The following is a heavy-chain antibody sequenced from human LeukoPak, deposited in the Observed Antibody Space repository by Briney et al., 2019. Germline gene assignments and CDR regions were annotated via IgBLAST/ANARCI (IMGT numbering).Heavy chain of an antibody. D-gene: IGHD6-13*01. V-gene: IGHV3-21*01. CDR2: ISSSSSYI. Sequence: GGSLRLSCAASGFTFSSYSMNWVRQAPGKGLEWVSSISSSSSYIYYADSVKGRFTISRDNAKNSLYLQMNSLRAEDTAVYYCARHIAESGTPDYWGQGTLVTVSS. CDR1: GFTFSSYS. CDR3: ARHIAESGTPDY. J-gene: IGHJ4*02.